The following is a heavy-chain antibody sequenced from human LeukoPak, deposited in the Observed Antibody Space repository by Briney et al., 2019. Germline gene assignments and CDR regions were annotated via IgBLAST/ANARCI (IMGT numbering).Heavy chain of an antibody. Sequence: PGGSLRLSCVASGFTFSNYGMHWVRQAPGKGLEWVAVISFEGSNKYYADSVKGRFTISRDNSKNTLYLQVNSLRPEDTALYYCAKDAQKGEPRRDIPRHYDYWGQGTLVTVSS. V-gene: IGHV3-30*18. D-gene: IGHD1-26*01. CDR2: ISFEGSNK. CDR1: GFTFSNYG. J-gene: IGHJ4*02. CDR3: AKDAQKGEPRRDIPRHYDY.